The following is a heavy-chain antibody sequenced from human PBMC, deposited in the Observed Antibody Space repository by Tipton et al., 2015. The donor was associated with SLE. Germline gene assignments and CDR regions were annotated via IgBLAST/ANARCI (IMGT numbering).Heavy chain of an antibody. Sequence: QSGAEVKKTGSSVKVSCKASGGTFSNYAINWVRQAPGQGLEWMGGITPIFATANYAQMFQGRVTITTDESTSTAYMDLSSLRSDDTAVYYCARGWSEVGSTPSPYVYWGQGTLVTVSS. CDR2: ITPIFATA. V-gene: IGHV1-69*05. CDR3: ARGWSEVGSTPSPYVY. J-gene: IGHJ4*02. D-gene: IGHD1-26*01. CDR1: GGTFSNYA.